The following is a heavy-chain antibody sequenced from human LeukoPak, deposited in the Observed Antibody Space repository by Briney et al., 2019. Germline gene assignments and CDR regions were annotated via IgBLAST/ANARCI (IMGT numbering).Heavy chain of an antibody. CDR2: IKHDGSEK. CDR3: ARGEGGNFDY. D-gene: IGHD3-16*01. CDR1: GFTFRSYW. Sequence: PGGSLRLSCAASGFTFRSYWMSWVRQAPGKGLEWVANIKHDGSEKYYVGSVKGRFTISRDNAKSSLYMQMNSLRAEDTAFYYCARGEGGNFDYWGQGTLVTVSS. J-gene: IGHJ4*02. V-gene: IGHV3-7*04.